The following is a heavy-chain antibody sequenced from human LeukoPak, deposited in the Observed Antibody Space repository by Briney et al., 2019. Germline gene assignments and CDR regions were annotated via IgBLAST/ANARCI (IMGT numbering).Heavy chain of an antibody. D-gene: IGHD2-15*01. J-gene: IGHJ4*02. CDR1: GFTFSSYG. CDR3: ARLGYCSGGSCYSGVY. CDR2: IRYDGSNK. V-gene: IGHV3-30*02. Sequence: GGSLRLSCAASGFTFSSYGMHWVRQAPGKGLEWVAFIRYDGSNKYYADSVKGRFTISRDNSKNTLYLQMNSLRAEDTAVYYCARLGYCSGGSCYSGVYWGQGTLVTVSS.